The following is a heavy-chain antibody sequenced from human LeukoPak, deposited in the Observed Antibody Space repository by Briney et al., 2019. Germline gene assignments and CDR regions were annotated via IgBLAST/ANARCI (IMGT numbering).Heavy chain of an antibody. CDR2: VYHSGST. Sequence: SETLSLTCTVSGGXIYNYYCNWIRQPPGRGQEWLGYVYHSGSTNYNPSLKSRVTISVDTSKNKFSLKLSSVTAADTAVYYYARENDYGDRGNAFDIWGQGTMVTVSS. CDR3: ARENDYGDRGNAFDI. D-gene: IGHD4-17*01. V-gene: IGHV4-59*01. J-gene: IGHJ3*02. CDR1: GGXIYNYY.